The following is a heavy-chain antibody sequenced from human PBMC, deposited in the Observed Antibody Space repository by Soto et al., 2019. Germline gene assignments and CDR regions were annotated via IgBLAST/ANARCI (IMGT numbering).Heavy chain of an antibody. V-gene: IGHV1-18*01. CDR1: GYTFTSYG. J-gene: IGHJ4*02. D-gene: IGHD3-22*01. CDR3: ARDSMIVVDITYDY. CDR2: ISAYNGNT. Sequence: ASVKVSCKASGYTFTSYGISWVRQAPGQGLEWMGWISAYNGNTNYAQKLQGRVTMTTDTSTSTAYMELRSLRSDDTAVYYCARDSMIVVDITYDYWGQGTLVTVSS.